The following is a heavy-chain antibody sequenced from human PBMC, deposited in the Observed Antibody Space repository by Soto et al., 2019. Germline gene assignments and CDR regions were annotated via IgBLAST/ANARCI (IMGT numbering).Heavy chain of an antibody. CDR2: IYYSGST. CDR1: GGSISSGDYY. V-gene: IGHV4-30-4*01. D-gene: IGHD4-17*01. CDR3: ARATTVTTFYYYYYYGMDV. Sequence: SETLSLTCTVSGGSISSGDYYWSWIRQPPGQGLEWIGYIYYSGSTYYNPSLKSRVTISVDTSKNQFSLKLSSVTAADTAVYYCARATTVTTFYYYYYYGMDVWGQGTTVTVSS. J-gene: IGHJ6*02.